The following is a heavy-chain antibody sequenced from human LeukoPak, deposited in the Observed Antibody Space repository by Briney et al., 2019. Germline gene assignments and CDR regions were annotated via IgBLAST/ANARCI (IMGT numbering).Heavy chain of an antibody. CDR1: GASISSGTYF. Sequence: PSETPSLTCTVSGASISSGTYFWSWIRQPAGKGLEWIGRIQTSGVTKYNPSLKSRVTVSMDTSKNQFSLMLRSVTAADTAVYYCARALCINGICEWFDPWGQGTLVTVSS. CDR2: IQTSGVT. D-gene: IGHD2-8*01. J-gene: IGHJ5*02. V-gene: IGHV4-61*02. CDR3: ARALCINGICEWFDP.